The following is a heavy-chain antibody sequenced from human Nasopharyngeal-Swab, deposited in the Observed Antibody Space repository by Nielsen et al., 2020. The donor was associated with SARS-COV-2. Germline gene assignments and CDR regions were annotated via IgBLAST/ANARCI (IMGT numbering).Heavy chain of an antibody. CDR1: GYTFTSYG. Sequence: ASVKVSCKASGYTFTSYGISWVRQAPGQGLEWMGIINPGGGSTRYAQNFQGRVTMTRDTSTSTVYMEVSSLRSEDTAVYYCARDDCITDSCSSGYYNYGMDVWGQGTTVTVSS. D-gene: IGHD2-15*01. CDR2: INPGGGST. J-gene: IGHJ6*02. V-gene: IGHV1-46*01. CDR3: ARDDCITDSCSSGYYNYGMDV.